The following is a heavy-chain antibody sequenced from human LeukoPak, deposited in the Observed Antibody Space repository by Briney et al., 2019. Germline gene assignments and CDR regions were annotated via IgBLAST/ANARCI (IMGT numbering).Heavy chain of an antibody. J-gene: IGHJ4*02. CDR2: ISGTSGTQ. Sequence: AGGSLRLSCAASGFTFSSYAMSWVRQAPGKGLEWVSGISGTSGTQYYADSVKGRFTVSRDNSKNTLYLQMNSLRADDTAVYYCAKNAGSSSAWYLNYWGQGTLVTVSS. V-gene: IGHV3-23*01. CDR3: AKNAGSSSAWYLNY. CDR1: GFTFSSYA. D-gene: IGHD6-19*01.